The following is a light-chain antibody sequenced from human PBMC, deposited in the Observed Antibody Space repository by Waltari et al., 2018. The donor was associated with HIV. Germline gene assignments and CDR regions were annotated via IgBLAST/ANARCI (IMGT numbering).Light chain of an antibody. CDR2: EVS. Sequence: QSALPQPASASGSHGQSITITCTGTSSDVGGYNSVSWYQENHGNAPNLMIYEVSNRPSGFSNRFSGSKSGNTASLTISGLQAENEADYYCSSYTSSINLVFGGGTKLTVL. CDR1: SSDVGGYNS. J-gene: IGLJ2*01. V-gene: IGLV2-14*01. CDR3: SSYTSSINLV.